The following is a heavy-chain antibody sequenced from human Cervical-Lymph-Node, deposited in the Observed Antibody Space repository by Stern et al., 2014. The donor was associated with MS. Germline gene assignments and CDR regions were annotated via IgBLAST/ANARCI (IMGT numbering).Heavy chain of an antibody. D-gene: IGHD5-24*01. CDR3: ARDQNVEMATNQAPAEYFQH. CDR1: GFTFSNYW. Sequence: EVQLVESGGGLVQPGGSLRLSCAASGFTFSNYWMHWVRQAPGKGLVWVSRITNDGSGTDYADSVKGRFTISRDNAKNTLYLEMNSLTAEDTAVYYCARDQNVEMATNQAPAEYFQHWGQGTLVGVST. J-gene: IGHJ1*01. V-gene: IGHV3-74*01. CDR2: ITNDGSGT.